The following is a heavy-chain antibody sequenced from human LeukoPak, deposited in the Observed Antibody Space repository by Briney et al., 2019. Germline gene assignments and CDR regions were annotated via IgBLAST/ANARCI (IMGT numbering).Heavy chain of an antibody. J-gene: IGHJ3*02. CDR3: ARGGYSSNCGAFDI. CDR1: GGSISSYY. D-gene: IGHD1-1*01. V-gene: IGHV4-59*01. Sequence: SETLSLTCTVSGGSISSYYWSWIRQPPGKGLECIGYIYYSGSTNYNPSLKSRVTISVDTSKNQFSLKLSSVTAADTAVYYCARGGYSSNCGAFDIWSQGTMVTVSS. CDR2: IYYSGST.